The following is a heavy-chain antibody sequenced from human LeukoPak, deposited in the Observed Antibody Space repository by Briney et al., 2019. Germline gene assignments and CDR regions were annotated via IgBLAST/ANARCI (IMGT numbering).Heavy chain of an antibody. CDR2: ITSSSTYI. D-gene: IGHD1-26*01. Sequence: GGSLRLSCAASGFTFSSYNMNWVRQAPGKGLEWVSSITSSSTYIYYAASVKGRFTISRGNARNSLYLQMNSLRVEDTAVYYCARDPYSGNYGDYYYYYMDVWGKGTTVTISS. V-gene: IGHV3-21*01. J-gene: IGHJ6*03. CDR1: GFTFSSYN. CDR3: ARDPYSGNYGDYYYYYMDV.